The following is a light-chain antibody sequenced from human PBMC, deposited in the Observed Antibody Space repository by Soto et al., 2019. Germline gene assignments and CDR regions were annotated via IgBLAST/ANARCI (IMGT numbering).Light chain of an antibody. CDR2: GAS. Sequence: EIVMTQSPATLSLSPGERATLSCRASQSVNSNLAWYQQQPGQPPRLLIYGASTRATGIPARFSGSGSGTEFTLTISSLQSQDFAVYYCQQYDNWTPRTFGQGTKVEIK. J-gene: IGKJ1*01. CDR3: QQYDNWTPRT. CDR1: QSVNSN. V-gene: IGKV3-15*01.